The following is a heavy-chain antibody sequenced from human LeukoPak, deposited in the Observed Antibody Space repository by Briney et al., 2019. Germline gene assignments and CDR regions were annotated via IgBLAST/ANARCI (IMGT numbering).Heavy chain of an antibody. D-gene: IGHD3-9*01. Sequence: PGGSLRLSRAASGFTFSSYGMSWVRQAPGEGLEWVSVISNSGGTIYYADSVKGRLTISRDNAKNSLYLQMNSLRAEDTAVYYCARGRMYYDILTGYFPPLGAFDIWGQGTMVTVSS. CDR3: ARGRMYYDILTGYFPPLGAFDI. CDR2: ISNSGGTI. J-gene: IGHJ3*02. CDR1: GFTFSSYG. V-gene: IGHV3-48*01.